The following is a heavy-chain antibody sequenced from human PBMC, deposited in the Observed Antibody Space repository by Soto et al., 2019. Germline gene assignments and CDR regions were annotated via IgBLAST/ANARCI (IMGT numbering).Heavy chain of an antibody. J-gene: IGHJ4*02. V-gene: IGHV3-15*07. Sequence: GGSLRLSCAASGFIFSNAWMNWVRQAPGKGLEWVGRIKSKTHDETTDYAAPVKGRFSISSDDSKNTLYLQMNSLKTEDTAVYFCTTERSGSYPYWGQGALVTVSS. CDR3: TTERSGSYPY. D-gene: IGHD1-26*01. CDR1: GFIFSNAW. CDR2: IKSKTHDETT.